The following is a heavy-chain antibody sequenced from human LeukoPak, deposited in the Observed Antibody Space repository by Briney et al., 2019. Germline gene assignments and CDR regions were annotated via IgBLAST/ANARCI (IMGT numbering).Heavy chain of an antibody. CDR3: AREREGCSTSCYTCGYYYYGMDV. J-gene: IGHJ6*02. Sequence: GGSLRLSCAASGFTFSSYSMNWVRQAPGKGLEWVSSISSSSSYIYYADSVKGRFTISRDNAKNSLYLQMNSLRAEDTAVYYCAREREGCSTSCYTCGYYYYGMDVWGHGTTVTVSS. V-gene: IGHV3-21*01. D-gene: IGHD2-2*02. CDR2: ISSSSSYI. CDR1: GFTFSSYS.